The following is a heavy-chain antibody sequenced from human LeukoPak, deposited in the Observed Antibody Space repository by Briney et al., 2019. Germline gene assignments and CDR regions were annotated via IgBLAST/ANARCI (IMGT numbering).Heavy chain of an antibody. J-gene: IGHJ3*01. V-gene: IGHV4-59*12. CDR2: VYYSGST. CDR1: AASISSYY. CDR3: ARGYRNFDL. D-gene: IGHD2-2*02. Sequence: SETLSLTCTVSAASISSYYWSWIRQPPGKGLEWIGYVYYSGSTYYNPSLKSRLTISVDTSKNQFSLKLNSVTAADTAVYYCARGYRNFDLWGQGTMVTVSS.